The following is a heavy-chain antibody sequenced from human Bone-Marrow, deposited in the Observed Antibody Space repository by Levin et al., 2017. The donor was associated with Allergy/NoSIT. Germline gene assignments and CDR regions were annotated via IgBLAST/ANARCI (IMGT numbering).Heavy chain of an antibody. CDR3: ALTYIDLYAFDY. V-gene: IGHV2-5*02. Sequence: KSGPTLVKPTQTLTLTCTFSGFSLDTYGVGVAWIRQPPGKALEWLALIYWDDGQRYNPSLQSRLPINTDSSKNQVALTVTNVDPLDTAPYFCALTYIDLYAFDYWGKASMVTVCS. CDR2: IYWDDGQ. D-gene: IGHD2-2*02. J-gene: IGHJ3*01. CDR1: GFSLDTYGVG.